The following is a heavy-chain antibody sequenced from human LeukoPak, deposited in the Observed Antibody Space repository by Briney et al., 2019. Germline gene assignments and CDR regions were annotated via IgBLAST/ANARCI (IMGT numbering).Heavy chain of an antibody. V-gene: IGHV4-31*03. Sequence: SQTLSLTCTVSGGSISSGGYYWSWIRQHPGKGLEWIGYVCYSGSTYYNPSLKSRVTISVDTSKKQFSLKLSSVTAADTAVYYCARDRSNLWGYGMDVWGQGTTVTVSS. CDR1: GGSISSGGYY. CDR2: VCYSGST. CDR3: ARDRSNLWGYGMDV. J-gene: IGHJ6*02. D-gene: IGHD3-16*01.